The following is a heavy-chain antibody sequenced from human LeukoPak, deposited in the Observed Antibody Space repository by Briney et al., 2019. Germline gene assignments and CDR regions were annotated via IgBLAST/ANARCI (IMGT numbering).Heavy chain of an antibody. V-gene: IGHV1-8*01. D-gene: IGHD3-3*01. CDR3: VRGLVTRSLEWLMENFYYGMDV. J-gene: IGHJ6*02. CDR2: MNPNSDNT. Sequence: ASVKVSCKASGYTFTSNDIHWVRQALGQGLEWMGRMNPNSDNTSYAQKFQGRVTMTKNTSISTAYMELTSLRSADTAVYYCVRGLVTRSLEWLMENFYYGMDVWGQGTTVTVSS. CDR1: GYTFTSND.